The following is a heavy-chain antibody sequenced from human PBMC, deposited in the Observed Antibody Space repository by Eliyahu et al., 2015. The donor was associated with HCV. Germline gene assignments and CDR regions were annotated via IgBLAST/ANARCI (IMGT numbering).Heavy chain of an antibody. D-gene: IGHD2-21*02. CDR3: ARVPVTPNPPH. Sequence: QLQLQESGPGLVKPSETLSVXCTVSGDSIITSSYFWGWIRQPPGMGLEYIGNIYYSGSTYYNPSLKSRVTMSVDTSKNVFSLKLSSVTAADTAVYYCARVPVTPNPPHWGQGTLVTVSS. V-gene: IGHV4-39*07. CDR1: GDSIITSSYF. CDR2: IYYSGST. J-gene: IGHJ4*02.